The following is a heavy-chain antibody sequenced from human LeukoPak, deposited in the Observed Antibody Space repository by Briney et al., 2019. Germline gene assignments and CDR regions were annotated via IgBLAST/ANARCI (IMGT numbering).Heavy chain of an antibody. CDR1: GCTFSSYT. Sequence: GASVKVSCKASGCTFSSYTISWVRQAPGQGLEWMGRIIPILGKANYAQKFQGRVTITADKSTSTAYMELSSLRSKDTAVYYCARESPTYYDFWSGSAFDIWGQGTMVTVSS. CDR2: IIPILGKA. D-gene: IGHD3-3*01. V-gene: IGHV1-69*08. CDR3: ARESPTYYDFWSGSAFDI. J-gene: IGHJ3*02.